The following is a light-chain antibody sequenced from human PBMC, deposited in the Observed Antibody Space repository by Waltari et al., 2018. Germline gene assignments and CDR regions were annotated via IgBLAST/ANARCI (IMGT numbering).Light chain of an antibody. V-gene: IGLV2-14*01. J-gene: IGLJ1*01. CDR3: SSYSYITTLQI. CDR1: HSDIGAYDY. Sequence: QSALTQPASVSGSLGQSLTISCTGTHSDIGAYDYVYWYQQHPGKAPKLILFDVSHRPSGISNRFSGSKSSDTASLTISGLQPEDEADYYCSSYSYITTLQIFGTGTRLTV. CDR2: DVS.